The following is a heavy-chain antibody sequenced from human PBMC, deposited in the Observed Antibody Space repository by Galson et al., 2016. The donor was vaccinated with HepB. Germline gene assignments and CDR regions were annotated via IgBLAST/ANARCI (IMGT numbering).Heavy chain of an antibody. CDR2: INGDGSST. CDR1: GFTFSSYW. V-gene: IGHV3-74*01. J-gene: IGHJ6*02. Sequence: SLRLSCAASGFTFSSYWMHWVRQAPGKGLVWVSRINGDGSSTNYADSVKGRFTISRDNTKNTLYLQMNSLRDEDTAVYYCARDGRRGYDMDVWGQGTTVTVSS. CDR3: ARDGRRGYDMDV.